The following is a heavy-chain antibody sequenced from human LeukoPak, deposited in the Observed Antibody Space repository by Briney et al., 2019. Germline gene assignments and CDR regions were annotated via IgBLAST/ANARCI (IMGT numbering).Heavy chain of an antibody. D-gene: IGHD5-18*01. CDR1: GFSFSNFA. Sequence: PGGSLRLSCAASGFSFSNFAMSWFRQAPGKGLEWVSTVGTSGGTYYADSVKGRFTISRDNSRNTVYLQMSTLRDVDTAVYYCAKGGGTQPSDYWGQGTLVTVSS. V-gene: IGHV3-23*01. CDR2: VGTSGGT. CDR3: AKGGGTQPSDY. J-gene: IGHJ4*02.